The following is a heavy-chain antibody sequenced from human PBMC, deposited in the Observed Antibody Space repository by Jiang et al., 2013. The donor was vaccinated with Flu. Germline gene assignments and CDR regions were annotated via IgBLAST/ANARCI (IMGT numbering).Heavy chain of an antibody. CDR1: SYY. Sequence: SYYMHWVRQAPGQGLEWMGSNQPYVVVAKDYAQKFQGRVTMTRDTSTSTVYMELSSLRSDDTAVYYCARDSAAGKIDYWGRGNPGHRLL. CDR2: QPYVVVA. D-gene: IGHD6-13*01. J-gene: IGHJ4*02. V-gene: IGHV1-46*01. CDR3: ARDSAAGKIDY.